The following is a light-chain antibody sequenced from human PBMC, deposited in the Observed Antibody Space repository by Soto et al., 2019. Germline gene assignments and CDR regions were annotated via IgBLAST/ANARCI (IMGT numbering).Light chain of an antibody. CDR1: QSISSW. Sequence: DIQMTQSPSTLSASVGDRVTITCRASQSISSWLAWYQQKPGRAPNLLIYDASHLERGVPSRFSGSGSGTDFTLTISSLQHDDFATYYCQQYSSLYTFGQGTKLEIK. J-gene: IGKJ2*01. CDR3: QQYSSLYT. V-gene: IGKV1-5*01. CDR2: DAS.